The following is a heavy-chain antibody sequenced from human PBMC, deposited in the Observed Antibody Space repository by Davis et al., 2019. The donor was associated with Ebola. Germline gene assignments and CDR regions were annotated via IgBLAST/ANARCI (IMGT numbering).Heavy chain of an antibody. CDR2: ISWDGGST. J-gene: IGHJ6*03. CDR1: GFTFDDYA. D-gene: IGHD6-13*01. Sequence: PGGSLRLSCAASGFTFDDYAMHWVRQAPGKGLEWVSLISWDGGSTYYADSVKGRFTISRDNSKNSLYLQMNSLRAEDTALYYCAKQAGYYYYYMDVWGKGTTVTVSS. V-gene: IGHV3-43D*03. CDR3: AKQAGYYYYYMDV.